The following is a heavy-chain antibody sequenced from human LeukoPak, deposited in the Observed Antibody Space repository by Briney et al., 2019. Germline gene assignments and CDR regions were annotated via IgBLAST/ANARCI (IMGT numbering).Heavy chain of an antibody. CDR1: GGSIRSSSYY. CDR2: MYYSGTT. J-gene: IGHJ5*02. CDR3: ARKPDSRNWFDP. Sequence: SETLSLTCTVSGGSIRSSSYYWGWIRQPPGKGLEWIGSMYYSGTTYYNPSLKSRLTISVDTSMNQFSLRLNSVTAADTAVYYCARKPDSRNWFDPWGQGTLVIVSS. V-gene: IGHV4-39*07. D-gene: IGHD1-14*01.